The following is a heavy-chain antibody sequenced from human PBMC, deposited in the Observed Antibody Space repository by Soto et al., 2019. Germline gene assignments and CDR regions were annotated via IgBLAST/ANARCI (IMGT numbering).Heavy chain of an antibody. J-gene: IGHJ6*02. CDR3: ARGPNYYDSSGYYGNGMDV. Sequence: ASVKVSCKASGYTFTSYDINWVRQATGQGLEWMGWMNPNSGNTGYAQKFQGRVTMTRNTSISTAYMELSSLRSEDTAVYYCARGPNYYDSSGYYGNGMDVWGQGTTVTVSS. CDR1: GYTFTSYD. CDR2: MNPNSGNT. D-gene: IGHD3-22*01. V-gene: IGHV1-8*01.